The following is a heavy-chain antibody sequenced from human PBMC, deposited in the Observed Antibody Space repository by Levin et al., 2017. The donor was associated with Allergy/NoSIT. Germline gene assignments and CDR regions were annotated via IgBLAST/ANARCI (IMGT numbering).Heavy chain of an antibody. CDR3: TRHDKDQQPFDY. D-gene: IGHD2-2*01. Sequence: AGGSLRLSCAASGFSFSDSAMHWVRQASGKGLEWVGRIRSKANSYATAYAASVKGRFTISRDDSKNTAYLQMNSLKTEDTAVYYCTRHDKDQQPFDYWGQGTLVTVSS. V-gene: IGHV3-73*01. CDR1: GFSFSDSA. J-gene: IGHJ4*02. CDR2: IRSKANSYAT.